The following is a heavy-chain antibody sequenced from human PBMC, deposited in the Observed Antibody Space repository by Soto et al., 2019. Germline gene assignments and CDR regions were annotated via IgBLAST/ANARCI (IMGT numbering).Heavy chain of an antibody. V-gene: IGHV1-18*01. CDR1: GYTFTSYG. CDR2: ISAYNGNT. CDR3: ARDVAGIAALNWFDP. J-gene: IGHJ5*02. D-gene: IGHD6-6*01. Sequence: ASVKVSCKASGYTFTSYGISWVRHAPVKGLEWMGWISAYNGNTNYAQKLQGRVTMTADTSTSTAYMELRSLRSDDTAGYYCARDVAGIAALNWFDPWGQGTLVTVSS.